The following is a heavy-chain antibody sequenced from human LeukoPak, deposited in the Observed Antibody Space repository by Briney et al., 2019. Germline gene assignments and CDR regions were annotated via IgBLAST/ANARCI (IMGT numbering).Heavy chain of an antibody. CDR2: ISGSGGST. D-gene: IGHD2/OR15-2a*01. V-gene: IGHV3-23*01. CDR1: GFTFSSYA. Sequence: PGGSPRLSCAASGFTFSSYAMNWVRQAPGKGLEWVSSISGSGGSTYRADSVKGRFTISRDNSKNTLYLQMNSLRAEDTAMYYCASLRGLNDYLVPWGQGTLVTVSS. CDR3: ASLRGLNDYLVP. J-gene: IGHJ5*02.